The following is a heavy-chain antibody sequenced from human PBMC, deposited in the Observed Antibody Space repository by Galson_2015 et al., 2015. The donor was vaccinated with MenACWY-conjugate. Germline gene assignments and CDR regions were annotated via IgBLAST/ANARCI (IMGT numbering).Heavy chain of an antibody. D-gene: IGHD1-26*01. CDR3: ARLGGNYRTTSHFDY. V-gene: IGHV3-74*01. Sequence: SLRLSCAASGFTFSTYWMHWVRQAPGKGLVWVSRINSDGRSTSYAASVKGRFTISRDNAKNTLYLQMNSLRAEDTAVYYCARLGGNYRTTSHFDYWGQGTLVTVSS. CDR1: GFTFSTYW. J-gene: IGHJ4*02. CDR2: INSDGRST.